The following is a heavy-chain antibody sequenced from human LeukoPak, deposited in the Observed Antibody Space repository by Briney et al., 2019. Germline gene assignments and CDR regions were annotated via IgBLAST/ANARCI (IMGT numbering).Heavy chain of an antibody. V-gene: IGHV3-21*01. CDR2: IGERTDYI. J-gene: IGHJ4*02. CDR3: AREIASGYAPAAEY. CDR1: GFTFSSYA. Sequence: PGGSLRLSCAASGFTFSSYAMSWVRQAPGKGLEWVSSIGERTDYIQYADSVKGRFTISRDNAKSSLYLQMDSLRAEDTAVYYCAREIASGYAPAAEYWGQGTLVTVSS. D-gene: IGHD5-12*01.